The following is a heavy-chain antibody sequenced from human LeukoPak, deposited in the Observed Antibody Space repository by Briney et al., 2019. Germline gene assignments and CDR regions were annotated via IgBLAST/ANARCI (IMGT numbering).Heavy chain of an antibody. D-gene: IGHD2-15*01. V-gene: IGHV4-39*07. J-gene: IGHJ6*03. Sequence: SETLSLTCTVSGGSINFSNNYWGWIRQPPGQGLEWIGNIFYSGSTYYNPSLKSRVTISVDTSKSQFSLKLSSVTAADTAVYYCARVYSIPYYYMDVWGKGTTVTVSS. CDR2: IFYSGST. CDR3: ARVYSIPYYYMDV. CDR1: GGSINFSNNY.